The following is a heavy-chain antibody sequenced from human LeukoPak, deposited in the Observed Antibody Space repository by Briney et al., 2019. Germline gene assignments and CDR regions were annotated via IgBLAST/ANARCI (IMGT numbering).Heavy chain of an antibody. CDR3: AKDSAYYYDSSGYYYD. J-gene: IGHJ4*02. CDR2: ISGSGGST. V-gene: IGHV3-23*01. Sequence: PGGSLRLSCAASGFTFSSYGMSWVRQAPGKGLEWVSAISGSGGSTYYADSVKGRFTIFRDNSKNTLYLQMNSLRAEDTAMYYCAKDSAYYYDSSGYYYDWGQGTLVTVSS. D-gene: IGHD3-22*01. CDR1: GFTFSSYG.